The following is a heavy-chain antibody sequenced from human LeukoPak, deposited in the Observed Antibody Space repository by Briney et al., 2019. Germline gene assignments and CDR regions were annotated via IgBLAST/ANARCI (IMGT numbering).Heavy chain of an antibody. V-gene: IGHV4-38-2*02. CDR2: FHYSGST. D-gene: IGHD3-16*02. CDR1: GYSISSAYY. CDR3: ARSTFGGVIVKAPFDY. J-gene: IGHJ4*02. Sequence: SETLSLTCTVSGYSISSAYYWGWIRQPPGKGLEWIGSFHYSGSTYYNPSLKSRVTISVDTSKNQFSLKLTSVTAADTAVYYCARSTFGGVIVKAPFDYWGQGTLVTVSS.